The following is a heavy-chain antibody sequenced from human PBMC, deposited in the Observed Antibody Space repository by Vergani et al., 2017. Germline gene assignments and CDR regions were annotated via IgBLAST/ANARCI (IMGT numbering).Heavy chain of an antibody. D-gene: IGHD3-10*01. V-gene: IGHV5-10-1*03. J-gene: IGHJ4*02. Sequence: EVQLVQSGAEVKKLGESLRISCKGSGYSFTSYWISWVRQMPGKGLEWMGRIDPSDSYTNYSPSFQGHVTISADKSISTAYLQWSSLKASDTAMYYCAISRFGELLWIDYWGQGTLVTVSS. CDR2: IDPSDSYT. CDR1: GYSFTSYW. CDR3: AISRFGELLWIDY.